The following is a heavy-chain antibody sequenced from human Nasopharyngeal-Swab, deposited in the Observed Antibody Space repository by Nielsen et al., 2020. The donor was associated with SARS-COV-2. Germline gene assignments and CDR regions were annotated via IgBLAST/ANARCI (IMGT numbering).Heavy chain of an antibody. J-gene: IGHJ6*02. CDR3: ARDLGLKRVAGTWLYGMDV. Sequence: WIRQPPGKGLEWIGYIYYSGSTNYNPSLKSRVTISVDTSKNQFSLKLSSVTAADTAVYYCARDLGLKRVAGTWLYGMDVWGQGTTVTVSS. D-gene: IGHD6-19*01. CDR2: IYYSGST. V-gene: IGHV4-59*01.